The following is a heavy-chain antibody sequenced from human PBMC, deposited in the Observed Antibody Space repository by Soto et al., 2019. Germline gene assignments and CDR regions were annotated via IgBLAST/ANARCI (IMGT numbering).Heavy chain of an antibody. J-gene: IGHJ3*01. CDR2: ISYDGSNK. V-gene: IGHV3-30*18. CDR1: GFTFSSYG. Sequence: QVQLVESGGGVVQPGRSLRLSCAASGFTFSSYGMHWVRQAPGKGLEWVAVISYDGSNKYYADSVKGRFTISRDNSKNTLDLQMTSRRAGATAVYYCAKEEGYSGYYCEAVDLWGQGTMVNFSS. D-gene: IGHD3-22*01. CDR3: AKEEGYSGYYCEAVDL.